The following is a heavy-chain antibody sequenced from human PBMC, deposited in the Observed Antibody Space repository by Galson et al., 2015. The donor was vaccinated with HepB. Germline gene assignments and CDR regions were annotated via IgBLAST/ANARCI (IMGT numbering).Heavy chain of an antibody. D-gene: IGHD3-10*01. CDR3: ARSITMVRGVMNIDY. Sequence: PALVKPTQTLTLTCTFSGFSLSTSGMCVSWIRQPPGKALEWLARLCWDDDKYYSTSLKTRLTISKDTSKNQVVLTMTNMDPVDTATYYCARSITMVRGVMNIDYWGQGTLVTVSS. CDR2: LCWDDDK. V-gene: IGHV2-70*11. CDR1: GFSLSTSGMC. J-gene: IGHJ4*02.